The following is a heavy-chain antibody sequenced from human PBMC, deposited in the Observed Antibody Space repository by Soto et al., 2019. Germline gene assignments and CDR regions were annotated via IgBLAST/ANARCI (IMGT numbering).Heavy chain of an antibody. J-gene: IGHJ4*02. CDR2: IKNRNDGGTS. Sequence: GGSLRLSCAASGFTFSNAWMSWVRQAPGKGLEWVGRIKNRNDGGTSDYAAPVKGRFTISREDSENMLFLQMSSLRTEDTAIYYCVYFNFPSGYYSSAYWGQGTLVTVSS. V-gene: IGHV3-15*07. CDR3: VYFNFPSGYYSSAY. CDR1: GFTFSNAW. D-gene: IGHD3-3*01.